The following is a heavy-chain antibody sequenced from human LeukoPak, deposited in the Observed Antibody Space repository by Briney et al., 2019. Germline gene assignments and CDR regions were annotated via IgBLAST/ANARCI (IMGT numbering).Heavy chain of an antibody. D-gene: IGHD5-24*01. CDR3: ARDSEGDGYNFDT. J-gene: IGHJ5*02. V-gene: IGHV3-53*01. CDR2: TYFGGTT. Sequence: GGSLRLSCVASGFAINTNYMNWVRQAPGKELEWVSITYFGGTTYYADSVKGRFTISRDNSKNTLYLQMYSLRADDTAVYYCARDSEGDGYNFDTWGRGTLVTVSS. CDR1: GFAINTNY.